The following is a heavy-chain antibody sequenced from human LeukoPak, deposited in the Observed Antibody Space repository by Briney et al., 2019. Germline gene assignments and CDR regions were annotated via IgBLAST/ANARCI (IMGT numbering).Heavy chain of an antibody. D-gene: IGHD6-13*01. CDR2: ISSSSSSYI. Sequence: PGGSLRLSCAASGFTFSSFSMNWVRQAPGKGLEWVSSISSSSSSYIYYADSVKGRFTISRDNAKNSLYLQMNSLRAEDTAVYYCVRAPAAGTGFDYWGQGTLVTVSS. V-gene: IGHV3-21*01. J-gene: IGHJ4*02. CDR1: GFTFSSFS. CDR3: VRAPAAGTGFDY.